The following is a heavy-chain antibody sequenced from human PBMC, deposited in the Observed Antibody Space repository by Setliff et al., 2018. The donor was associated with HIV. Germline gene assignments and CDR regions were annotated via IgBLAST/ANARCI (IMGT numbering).Heavy chain of an antibody. J-gene: IGHJ4*02. V-gene: IGHV3-7*03. CDR3: ATARIPTGGTSTSFDY. Sequence: GGSLRLSCAASGFTLSNYWMSWVRQAPGKGLEWVANIKQDGSEKYYVDSVKGRFTISRDNAKNSLYLQMNTLKVEDTAVYYCATARIPTGGTSTSFDYWGQGTLVTVS. CDR1: GFTLSNYW. D-gene: IGHD1-1*01. CDR2: IKQDGSEK.